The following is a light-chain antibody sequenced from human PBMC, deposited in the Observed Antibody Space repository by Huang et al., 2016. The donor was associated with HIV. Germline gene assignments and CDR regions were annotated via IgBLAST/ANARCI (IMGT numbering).Light chain of an antibody. V-gene: IGKV1-33*01. CDR3: QQYDNMYT. J-gene: IGKJ2*01. CDR2: DAS. CDR1: QDIRRY. Sequence: DIQMTQSPSSLAASVGDRVTITCQASQDIRRYLNWYQQKPGKAPRLLIYDASNLETGVPARFNGSGSETHFTFSITNLQPEDIATYYCQQYDNMYTFGQGTKVEIK.